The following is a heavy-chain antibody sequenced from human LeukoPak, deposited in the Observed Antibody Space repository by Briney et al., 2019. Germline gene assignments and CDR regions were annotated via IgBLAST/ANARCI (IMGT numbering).Heavy chain of an antibody. CDR3: TARVVPYYYYGMDV. Sequence: GGSLRLSCAASGFTFSNAWMSWVRQAPGKGLEWVGRIKSKTDGGTTDYAAPVKGRFTISRDDSKNTLYLQMNSLKTEDTAVYYCTARVVPYYYYGMDVWSKGTTVTVSS. V-gene: IGHV3-15*01. CDR2: IKSKTDGGTT. J-gene: IGHJ6*04. CDR1: GFTFSNAW. D-gene: IGHD3-10*01.